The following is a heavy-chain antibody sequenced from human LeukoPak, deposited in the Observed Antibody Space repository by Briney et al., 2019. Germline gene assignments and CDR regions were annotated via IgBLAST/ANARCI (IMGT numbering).Heavy chain of an antibody. CDR2: ISGSGGRS. J-gene: IGHJ4*02. CDR3: AKESAYCGSGCRPLSDH. Sequence: GGSLRLSCAASGFTFSSYSMSWVRQAPGKGLEWVSVISGSGGRSFSVDSVKGRFTISRDNSKNRLYLQLNSLTAEDTAVYYCAKESAYCGSGCRPLSDHWGQGTPVTVSS. CDR1: GFTFSSYS. V-gene: IGHV3-23*01. D-gene: IGHD2-21*02.